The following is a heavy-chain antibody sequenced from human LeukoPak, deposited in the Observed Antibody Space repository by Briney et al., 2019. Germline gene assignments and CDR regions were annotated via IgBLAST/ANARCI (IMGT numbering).Heavy chain of an antibody. Sequence: SETLSLTCTVSGGSISSSSYYWGWIRQPPGKGLEWIASIYYNGYTYYNPSLESRVTMSVDTSKNQFSLKLSSVTAADTAIYYCAKHYMGSSYNRGLDYWGQGTLVTVSS. CDR2: IYYNGYT. CDR1: GGSISSSSYY. V-gene: IGHV4-39*01. D-gene: IGHD3-10*01. J-gene: IGHJ4*02. CDR3: AKHYMGSSYNRGLDY.